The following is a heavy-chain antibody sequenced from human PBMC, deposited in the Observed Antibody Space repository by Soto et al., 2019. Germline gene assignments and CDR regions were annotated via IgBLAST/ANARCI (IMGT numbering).Heavy chain of an antibody. Sequence: QVQLVESGGGVVQPGRSLRLSCAASGFTFSSYGMHWVRQAPGKGLEWVAVISYDGSNKYYADSVKGRFTISRDNSKNTLYLQMNSLRAEDTAVYYCAKADQPSGWYAFDIWGQGTMVTVSS. D-gene: IGHD6-19*01. V-gene: IGHV3-30*18. CDR2: ISYDGSNK. CDR1: GFTFSSYG. J-gene: IGHJ3*02. CDR3: AKADQPSGWYAFDI.